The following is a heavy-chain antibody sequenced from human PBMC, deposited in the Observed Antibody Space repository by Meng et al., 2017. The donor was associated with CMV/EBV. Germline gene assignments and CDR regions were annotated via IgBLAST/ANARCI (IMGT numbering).Heavy chain of an antibody. J-gene: IGHJ4*02. Sequence: GESLKISCAASGFTFSSYSMNWVRQAPGKGLEWVSSISSSSSYIYYADSVKGRFTISRDNAKNSRYLQMNSLRAEGTAVYYCARDQEGGGFDYWGQGTLVTVSS. V-gene: IGHV3-21*01. D-gene: IGHD3-16*01. CDR1: GFTFSSYS. CDR2: ISSSSSYI. CDR3: ARDQEGGGFDY.